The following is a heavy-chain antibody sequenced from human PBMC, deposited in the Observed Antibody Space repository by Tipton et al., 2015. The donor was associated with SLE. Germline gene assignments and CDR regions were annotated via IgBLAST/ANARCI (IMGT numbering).Heavy chain of an antibody. CDR2: ISYDGSNK. CDR1: GFTFSSYA. D-gene: IGHD3-22*01. CDR3: AHSYYDSSGYYGY. J-gene: IGHJ4*02. V-gene: IGHV3-30-3*01. Sequence: RSLRLSCAASGFTFSSYAMHWVRQAPGKGLEWVAVISYDGSNKYYADSVKGRFTISRDNAKNSLYLQMNSLRAEDTAVYYCAHSYYDSSGYYGYWGQGTLVTVSS.